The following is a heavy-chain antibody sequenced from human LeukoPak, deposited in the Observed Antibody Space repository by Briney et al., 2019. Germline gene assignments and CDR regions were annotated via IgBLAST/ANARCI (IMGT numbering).Heavy chain of an antibody. Sequence: GRSLRLSCAASGFTFSSYGMHWVRQAPGKGLEWVAVISYDGSNKYYADSVKGRFTISRDNAKNSLYLQMTSLRAEDTAVYYCARGSSSWYSYWGQGTLVTVSS. CDR2: ISYDGSNK. V-gene: IGHV3-30*03. CDR1: GFTFSSYG. CDR3: ARGSSSWYSY. J-gene: IGHJ4*02. D-gene: IGHD6-13*01.